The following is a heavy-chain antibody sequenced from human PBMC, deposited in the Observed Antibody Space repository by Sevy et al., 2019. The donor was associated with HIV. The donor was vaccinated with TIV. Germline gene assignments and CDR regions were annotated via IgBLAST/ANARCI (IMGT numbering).Heavy chain of an antibody. CDR3: ARLGGEEYGALGH. CDR1: GGSISSSSYF. V-gene: IGHV4-39*01. Sequence: SETLSLTCSVSGGSISSSSYFWVWIRQPPGKGLEWIGNIDYSGTDYYNRSLKSRVTMSVDTSKNQFFLKVSFVTAADTAVYYCARLGGEEYGALGHWGQGTLVTVSS. D-gene: IGHD4-17*01. CDR2: IDYSGTD. J-gene: IGHJ4*02.